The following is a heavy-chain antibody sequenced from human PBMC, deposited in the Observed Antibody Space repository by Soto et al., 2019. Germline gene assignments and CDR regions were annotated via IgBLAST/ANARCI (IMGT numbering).Heavy chain of an antibody. CDR2: IIPISGTA. D-gene: IGHD2-2*01. CDR3: ARTQGRSTSWEIYYYYYDGMDV. J-gene: IGHJ6*02. CDR1: GGTFSSYA. Sequence: QVQLVQSGAEVKKPGSSVKVSCKASGGTFSSYAISWVRQAPGQGLEWMGGIIPISGTANYAQKFQGRVTITADESTSTAYMELSSLRSEDTAVYYYARTQGRSTSWEIYYYYYDGMDVWGQGTTVTVSS. V-gene: IGHV1-69*01.